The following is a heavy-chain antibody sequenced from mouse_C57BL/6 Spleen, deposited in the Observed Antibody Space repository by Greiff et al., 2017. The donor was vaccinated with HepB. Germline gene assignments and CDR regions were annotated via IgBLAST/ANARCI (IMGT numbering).Heavy chain of an antibody. V-gene: IGHV14-4*01. Sequence: VQLKQSGAELVRPGASVKLSCTASGFNIKDDYMHWVKQRPEQGLEWIGWIDPENGDTEYASKFQGKATITADTSSNTAYLQLSSLTSEDTAVYYCTTNYYGSKSYYYAMDYWGQGTSVTVSS. D-gene: IGHD1-1*01. CDR1: GFNIKDDY. CDR3: TTNYYGSKSYYYAMDY. J-gene: IGHJ4*01. CDR2: IDPENGDT.